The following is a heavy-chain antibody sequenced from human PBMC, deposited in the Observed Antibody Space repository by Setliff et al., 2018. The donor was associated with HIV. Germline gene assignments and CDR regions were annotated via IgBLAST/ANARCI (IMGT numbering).Heavy chain of an antibody. CDR1: GGSISSYY. Sequence: SETLSLTCTVSGGSISSYYWSWIRQPAGKGLEWIGHIYTSGSTNYNPSLKRRVTMSVDTSKNQFSLKLSSVTVADTAVYYCAREDGYSSGSTHYYGLDLWGPGTTVTVSS. CDR2: IYTSGST. V-gene: IGHV4-4*07. D-gene: IGHD5-18*01. J-gene: IGHJ6*01. CDR3: AREDGYSSGSTHYYGLDL.